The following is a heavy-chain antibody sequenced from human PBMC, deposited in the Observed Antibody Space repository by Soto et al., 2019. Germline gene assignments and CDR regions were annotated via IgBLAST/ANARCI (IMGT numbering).Heavy chain of an antibody. V-gene: IGHV3-23*01. J-gene: IGHJ6*02. Sequence: VQVLESGGGLVQPGGSLRLSCAASGFTLTTYAMTWVRQPPGKGLEWVSSMNRAGTSTSHADSVKGRFTTSRDNSKNTMYLEMNSLRADDTAVYYCARGGADHYLYGMDVWGQGTTVIVSS. CDR1: GFTLTTYA. D-gene: IGHD3-10*01. CDR3: ARGGADHYLYGMDV. CDR2: MNRAGTST.